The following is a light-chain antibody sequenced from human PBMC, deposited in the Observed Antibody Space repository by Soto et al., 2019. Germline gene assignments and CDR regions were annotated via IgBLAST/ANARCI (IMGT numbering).Light chain of an antibody. Sequence: AIRMTQSPSSFSASTGDRVTITCRGSRGISSYLACYQQKPGKAPKLLIYAASTLQSGVPSRFSGSGSGTDFTLTISCLQSEDFATYYCLQYYSYPLTFGGGTKVEIK. CDR3: LQYYSYPLT. CDR2: AAS. J-gene: IGKJ4*01. V-gene: IGKV1-8*01. CDR1: RGISSY.